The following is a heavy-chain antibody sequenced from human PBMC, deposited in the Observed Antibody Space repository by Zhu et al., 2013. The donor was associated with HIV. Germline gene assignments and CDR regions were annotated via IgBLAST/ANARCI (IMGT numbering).Heavy chain of an antibody. CDR2: INPNSGGT. V-gene: IGHV1-2*04. CDR1: GYTFTGYY. D-gene: IGHD4-17*01. CDR3: ARGIPLFYGEGYYFDY. Sequence: QVQLVQSGAEVKKPGASVKVSCKASGYTFTGYYMHWVRQAPGQGLEWMGWINPNSGGTNYAQKFQGWVTMTRDTSISTAYMELSRLRSDDTAVYYCARGIPLFYGEGYYFDYWGQGTLVTVSS. J-gene: IGHJ4*02.